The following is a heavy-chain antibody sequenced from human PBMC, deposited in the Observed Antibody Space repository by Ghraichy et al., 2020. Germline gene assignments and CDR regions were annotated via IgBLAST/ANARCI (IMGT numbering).Heavy chain of an antibody. D-gene: IGHD3-10*01. Sequence: SETLSLTCTVSGGSISSSSYYWGWIRQPPGKGLEWIGSIYYSGSTYYNPSLKSRVTISVDTSKNQFSLKLSSVTAADTAVYYCARRTRITMVRGVAAPLTTGPYFDYWGQGTLVTVSA. J-gene: IGHJ4*02. CDR2: IYYSGST. CDR3: ARRTRITMVRGVAAPLTTGPYFDY. CDR1: GGSISSSSYY. V-gene: IGHV4-39*01.